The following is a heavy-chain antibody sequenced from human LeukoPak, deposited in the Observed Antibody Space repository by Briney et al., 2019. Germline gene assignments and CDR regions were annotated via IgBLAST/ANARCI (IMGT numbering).Heavy chain of an antibody. D-gene: IGHD3-10*01. J-gene: IGHJ6*03. CDR3: ARAPTGYYYYYMDV. Sequence: PSETLSLTCAVYGGSFSGYYWSWIRQPPGKGLEWIGEINHSGSTNYNPSLKSRGTKLVGTYKNQFSLKLSSVTAADTAVYYCARAPTGYYYYYMDVWGKGTTVTVSS. CDR2: INHSGST. V-gene: IGHV4-34*01. CDR1: GGSFSGYY.